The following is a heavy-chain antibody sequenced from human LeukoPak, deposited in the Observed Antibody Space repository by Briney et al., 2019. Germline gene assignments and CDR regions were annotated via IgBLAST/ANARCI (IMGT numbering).Heavy chain of an antibody. CDR2: MYYSGST. V-gene: IGHV4-59*08. CDR1: GGSISGYY. J-gene: IGHJ3*02. Sequence: KPSETLSLTCTVSGGSISGYYWSWIRQSPGKGLVWIGYMYYSGSTNYNPSLKSRVTMSVDMSKNQFSLKLSSVTAADTALYYCARHFKYYYDSSGYPRDAFDIWGQGTMVTVSS. D-gene: IGHD3-22*01. CDR3: ARHFKYYYDSSGYPRDAFDI.